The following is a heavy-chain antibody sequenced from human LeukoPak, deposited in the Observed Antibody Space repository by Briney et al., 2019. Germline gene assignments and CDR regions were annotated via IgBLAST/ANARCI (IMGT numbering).Heavy chain of an antibody. J-gene: IGHJ1*01. D-gene: IGHD2-15*01. CDR3: ARGWEYFQY. Sequence: SETLSLTCAVYGGSFSGYYWSWIRQPPGKGLEWIGYISYSGSTNYNPSLKSRVTISVDTSKNQFSLKLSSVTAADTAVYYCARGWEYFQYWGQGTLVTVSS. CDR2: ISYSGST. V-gene: IGHV4-59*01. CDR1: GGSFSGYY.